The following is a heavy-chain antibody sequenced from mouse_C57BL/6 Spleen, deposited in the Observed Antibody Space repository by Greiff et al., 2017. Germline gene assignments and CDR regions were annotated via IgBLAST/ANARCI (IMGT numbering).Heavy chain of an antibody. D-gene: IGHD2-4*01. CDR1: GYTFTGYW. J-gene: IGHJ2*01. Sequence: VQLQESGAELMKPGASVKLSCKATGYTFTGYWIEWVKQRPGHGLEWIGEILPGSGSTNYNEKFTGKATFTADTSSNTAYMQLSRLTTEDSAIXYWAREGEICYDYYFDYWGQGTTLTVSS. CDR2: ILPGSGST. CDR3: AREGEICYDYYFDY. V-gene: IGHV1-9*01.